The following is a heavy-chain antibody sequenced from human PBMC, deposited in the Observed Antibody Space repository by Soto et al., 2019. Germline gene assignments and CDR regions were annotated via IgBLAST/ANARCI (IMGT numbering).Heavy chain of an antibody. J-gene: IGHJ4*02. CDR2: ISSSSSYI. CDR1: GFTFSSYN. D-gene: IGHD2-15*01. CDR3: VRSKGGYSYGTPFDY. Sequence: GGSLRLSCAASGFTFSSYNMNWVRQAPGKGLEWVSSISSSSSYIYYADSVKGRFTTSRDNAKNSLYLKMNSLRPEDTALYYCVRSKGGYSYGTPFDYWGQGTLVTVS. V-gene: IGHV3-21*04.